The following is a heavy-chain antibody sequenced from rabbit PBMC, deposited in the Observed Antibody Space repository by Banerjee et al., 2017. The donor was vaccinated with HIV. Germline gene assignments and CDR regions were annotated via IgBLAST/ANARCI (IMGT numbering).Heavy chain of an antibody. V-gene: IGHV1S40*01. CDR2: IFGGSVGST. J-gene: IGHJ4*01. CDR1: GFSFSSIYY. D-gene: IGHD4-1*01. Sequence: QSLEESGGDLVKPGASPTLTCTASGFSFSSIYYMCWVRQAPGKGLEWIACIFGGSVGSTYYANWAKGRFTISITSSTTVTLQMTSLTAADTATYLCARDLAGVIGWNFNLWGPGPLVTVS. CDR3: ARDLAGVIGWNFNL.